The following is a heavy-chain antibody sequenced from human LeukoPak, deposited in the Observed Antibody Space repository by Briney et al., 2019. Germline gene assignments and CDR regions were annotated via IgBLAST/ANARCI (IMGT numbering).Heavy chain of an antibody. J-gene: IGHJ4*02. D-gene: IGHD3-3*01. CDR3: ARAYDFWSGPGGY. Sequence: GGSLRLSCGGSGFTFKSFSMHWVRQAPGKGLEWVSDISSNSGIKSYANSVKGRFTVSRDNAKNSLYLQMNSLRAEDTAVYYCARAYDFWSGPGGYWGQGTLVTVSS. CDR2: ISSNSGIK. CDR1: GFTFKSFS. V-gene: IGHV3-48*01.